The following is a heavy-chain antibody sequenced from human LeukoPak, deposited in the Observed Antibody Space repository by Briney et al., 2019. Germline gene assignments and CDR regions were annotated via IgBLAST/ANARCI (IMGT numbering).Heavy chain of an antibody. CDR3: ANRRYDSSGFDY. V-gene: IGHV3-23*01. CDR2: ISGSGGNT. CDR1: GLTFSNYA. J-gene: IGHJ4*02. Sequence: GSLRLSCAASGLTFSNYALSWVRQTPGKRLEWVSAISGSGGNTYYADSVKGRFTISRDNSKNTLYLQMNSLRAEDTAVYYCANRRYDSSGFDYWGQGTLVTVSS. D-gene: IGHD3-22*01.